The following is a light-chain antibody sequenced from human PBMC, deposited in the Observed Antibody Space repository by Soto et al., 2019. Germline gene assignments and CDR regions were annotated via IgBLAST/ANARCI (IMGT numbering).Light chain of an antibody. CDR2: EVN. CDR1: SSDVGGYDY. J-gene: IGLJ1*01. Sequence: QSVLTQPASVSGSPGQSITISCTGTSSDVGGYDYVPWYQLHPGKAPKLMVFEVNNRPSGVSYRFSGSKSGNTASLTISGLQAEDEADYFCSSYSISTAYLFGTGTKVT. V-gene: IGLV2-14*01. CDR3: SSYSISTAYL.